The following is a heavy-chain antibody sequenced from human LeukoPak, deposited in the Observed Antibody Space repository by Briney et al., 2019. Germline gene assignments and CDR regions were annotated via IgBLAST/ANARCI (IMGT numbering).Heavy chain of an antibody. CDR3: AKGRITMIVDDWYFDL. D-gene: IGHD3-22*01. CDR1: GFTFNNAW. CDR2: IKSKSDGVTT. V-gene: IGHV3-15*01. Sequence: GGSLRLSCAASGFTFNNAWMSWVRQAPGKGLEWVGRIKSKSDGVTTDYAAPVKGRFTISRDNSKNTLYPQMNSLRAEDTGVYYCAKGRITMIVDDWYFDLWGRGTLVTVSS. J-gene: IGHJ2*01.